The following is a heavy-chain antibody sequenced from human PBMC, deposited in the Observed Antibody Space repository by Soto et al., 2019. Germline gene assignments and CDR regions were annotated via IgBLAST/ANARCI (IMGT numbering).Heavy chain of an antibody. J-gene: IGHJ6*02. CDR1: GGTFSSYA. V-gene: IGHV1-69*13. Sequence: ASVKVSCKASGGTFSSYAISWVRQAPGQGLEWMGGIIPIFGTANYAQKFQGRDTITADESTSTAYIELSRLRSEDTAVYYCSSRIVLVPAAMYYYYGMDVWGQGTTVTVSS. CDR3: SSRIVLVPAAMYYYYGMDV. CDR2: IIPIFGTA. D-gene: IGHD2-2*01.